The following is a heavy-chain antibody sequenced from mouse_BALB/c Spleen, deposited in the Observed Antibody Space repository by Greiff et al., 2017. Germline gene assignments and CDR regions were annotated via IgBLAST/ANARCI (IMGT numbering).Heavy chain of an antibody. D-gene: IGHD1-1*01. CDR3: AREDYYGSSYVRAMDY. V-gene: IGHV5-6-5*01. CDR2: ISSGGST. CDR1: GFTFSSYA. Sequence: EVHLVESGGGLVKPGGSLKLSCAASGFTFSSYAMSWVRQTPEKRLEWVASISSGGSTYYPDSVKGRFTISRDNARNILYLQMSSLRSEDMAMYYCAREDYYGSSYVRAMDYWGQGTTLTVSS. J-gene: IGHJ2*01.